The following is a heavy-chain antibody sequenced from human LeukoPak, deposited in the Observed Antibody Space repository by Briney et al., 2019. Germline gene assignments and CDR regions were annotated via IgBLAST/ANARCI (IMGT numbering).Heavy chain of an antibody. CDR3: ARAHLVIPHEYDYGDRLGNGDYFDY. CDR1: GGTFSSYA. V-gene: IGHV1-69*01. J-gene: IGHJ4*02. D-gene: IGHD4-17*01. Sequence: ASVKVSCKASGGTFSSYAISWVRQAPGQGLEWMGGIIPIFGTANYAQKFQGRVTITAEESTSTAYMELSSLISEDTAVYYCARAHLVIPHEYDYGDRLGNGDYFDYWGQGTLVTVSS. CDR2: IIPIFGTA.